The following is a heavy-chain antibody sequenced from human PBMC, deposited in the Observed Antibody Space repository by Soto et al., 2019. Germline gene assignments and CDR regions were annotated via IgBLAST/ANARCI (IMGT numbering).Heavy chain of an antibody. V-gene: IGHV1-2*04. D-gene: IGHD3-3*01. CDR2: INPNSGGT. CDR3: ARGDFWSGYSLNY. Sequence: ASVKVSCKASGYTFTGYYMHWVRQAPGQGLEWMGWINPNSGGTNYAQKFQGWVTMTRDTSISTAYMELSRLRSDDTAVYYCARGDFWSGYSLNYWGQGTLVTVSS. CDR1: GYTFTGYY. J-gene: IGHJ4*02.